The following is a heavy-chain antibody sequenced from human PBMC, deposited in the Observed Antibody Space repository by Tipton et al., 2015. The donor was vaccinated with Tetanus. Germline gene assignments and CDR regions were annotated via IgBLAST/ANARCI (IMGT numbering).Heavy chain of an antibody. CDR2: INPSGGST. D-gene: IGHD6-19*01. CDR1: GYTSTSYY. V-gene: IGHV1-46*01. Sequence: QLVQSGAEVKKPGASVKVSCKASGYTSTSYYMHWVRQAPGQGLEWMGIINPSGGSTSYAQKFQGRVTMTRDTSTSTVYMELSSLRSEDTAVYYCARVFIAVAGHNWFDPWGQGTLVTVSS. J-gene: IGHJ5*02. CDR3: ARVFIAVAGHNWFDP.